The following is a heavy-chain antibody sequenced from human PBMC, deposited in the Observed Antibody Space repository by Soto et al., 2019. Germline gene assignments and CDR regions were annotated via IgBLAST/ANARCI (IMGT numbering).Heavy chain of an antibody. J-gene: IGHJ6*02. Sequence: PGGSLRLSCAASGFTFSSYGMHLVRQAPGKGLEWVAVISYDGSNKYYADSVKGRFTISRDNSKNTLYLQMNSLRAEDTAVYYCAILDYSDYGMDVWGQGTTVTVSS. V-gene: IGHV3-30*03. CDR1: GFTFSSYG. D-gene: IGHD4-4*01. CDR2: ISYDGSNK. CDR3: AILDYSDYGMDV.